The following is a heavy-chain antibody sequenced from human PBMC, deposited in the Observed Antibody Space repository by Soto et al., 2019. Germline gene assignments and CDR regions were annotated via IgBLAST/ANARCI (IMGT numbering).Heavy chain of an antibody. D-gene: IGHD2-8*01. J-gene: IGHJ6*01. V-gene: IGHV1-18*01. CDR1: GYTFTRYG. Sequence: ASVKVSCKASGYTFTRYGISWGRQAPGQGLEWMGWISGYNGDTNYAQKFQGRVSMTIDTSTTTAYMELRSLTSDDTAVYYCAKNGQPPYYYYGLDVWG. CDR2: ISGYNGDT. CDR3: AKNGQPPYYYYGLDV.